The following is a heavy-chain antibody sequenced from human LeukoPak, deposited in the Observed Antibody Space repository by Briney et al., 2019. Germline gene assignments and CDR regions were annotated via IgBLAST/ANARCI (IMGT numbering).Heavy chain of an antibody. J-gene: IGHJ6*03. CDR2: INPNSGDT. CDR1: GYTFTGYY. D-gene: IGHD2-15*01. CDR3: ARVYSYYMDV. V-gene: IGHV1-2*02. Sequence: ASVKVSCKASGYTFTGYYLHWVRQAPGQGLEWMGWINPNSGDTNYAQKFQGRVTMTRDTSISTAYMELSRLRSDDTALYYCARVYSYYMDVWGKGTTVTVSS.